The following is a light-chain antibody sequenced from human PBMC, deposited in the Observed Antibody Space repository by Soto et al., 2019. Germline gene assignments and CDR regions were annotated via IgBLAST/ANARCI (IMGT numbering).Light chain of an antibody. V-gene: IGLV2-14*01. CDR1: SSDVGGYNY. CDR3: SSYTSSSTPYV. J-gene: IGLJ1*01. CDR2: EVS. Sequence: QSALTQPASVSGSPGQSITISCTGTSSDVGGYNYVFWYQQHPGKAPRLMIYEVSNRPSGVSNRFSGSKSGNTAYLTISGLQAEDEADYYCSSYTSSSTPYVFGTGTKLTVL.